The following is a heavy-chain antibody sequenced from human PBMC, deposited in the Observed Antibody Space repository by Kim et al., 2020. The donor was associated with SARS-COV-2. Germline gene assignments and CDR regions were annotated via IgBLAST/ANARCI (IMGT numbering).Heavy chain of an antibody. CDR3: ARDLGSSILTGSYDY. D-gene: IGHD3-9*01. V-gene: IGHV1-2*04. CDR2: INPNSGGT. CDR1: GYTFTGYY. Sequence: ASVKVSCKASGYTFTGYYMHWVRQAPGQGLEWMGWINPNSGGTNYAQKFQGWVTMTRDTSISTAYMELSRLRSDDTAVYYCARDLGSSILTGSYDYWGQGTLVTVSS. J-gene: IGHJ4*02.